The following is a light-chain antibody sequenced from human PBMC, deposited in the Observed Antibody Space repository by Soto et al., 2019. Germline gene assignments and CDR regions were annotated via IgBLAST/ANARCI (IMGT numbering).Light chain of an antibody. V-gene: IGLV2-8*01. CDR3: LSYVGRETGV. CDR2: EVF. CDR1: SNDIGAYNY. J-gene: IGLJ1*01. Sequence: QSVLTQPPSTSASPGQSVTISCPGTSNDIGAYNYVSWYQHHPGKVPKLLIYEVFRRPSGVPDRFSASKSGNTASLTVSGLQPEDEADYYCLSYVGRETGVFGSGTKVTVL.